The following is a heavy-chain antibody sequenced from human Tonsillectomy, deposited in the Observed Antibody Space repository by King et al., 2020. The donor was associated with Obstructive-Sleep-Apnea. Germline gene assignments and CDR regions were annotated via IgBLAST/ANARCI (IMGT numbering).Heavy chain of an antibody. J-gene: IGHJ4*02. D-gene: IGHD3-22*01. CDR2: IYYSGRN. Sequence: QLQESGPGLVKPSETLSLTCIVSGVSISSYYYWSWIRQPPGKGLEWIAYIYYSGRNNYYPPLKSRVTISLDTSKNQFSLKLSSVTAADTAVYYGARGDDTSGSVDYWGQGTLVTVSS. CDR1: GVSISSYYY. CDR3: ARGDDTSGSVDY. V-gene: IGHV4-59*01.